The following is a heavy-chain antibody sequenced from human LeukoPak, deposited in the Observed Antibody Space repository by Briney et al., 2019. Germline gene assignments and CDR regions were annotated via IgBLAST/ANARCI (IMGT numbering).Heavy chain of an antibody. CDR2: ISGSGGST. V-gene: IGHV3-23*01. J-gene: IGHJ1*01. CDR3: AKGLITMIVAEYFQH. D-gene: IGHD3-22*01. CDR1: GLTFSSYA. Sequence: PGGSLRLSCAASGLTFSSYAMSWVRQAPGKGLEWVSAISGSGGSTYYADSVKGRFTISRDNSKNTLYLQMNSLRAEDTAVYYCAKGLITMIVAEYFQHWGQGTLVTVSS.